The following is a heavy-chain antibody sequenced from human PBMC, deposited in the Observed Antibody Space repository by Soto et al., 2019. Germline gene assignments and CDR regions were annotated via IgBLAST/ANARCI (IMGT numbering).Heavy chain of an antibody. V-gene: IGHV1-69*12. Sequence: QVQLVQSGAEVKKPGSSVKVSCKASGGTFSSYAISWVRQAPGQGLEWMGGIIPIFGTANYAQKFQGRVTSAADESTSTAYKELGSLRSEDTAVYYCASGRSNDYGDPYYFDYWGQGTLVTVSS. CDR3: ASGRSNDYGDPYYFDY. J-gene: IGHJ4*02. CDR1: GGTFSSYA. D-gene: IGHD4-17*01. CDR2: IIPIFGTA.